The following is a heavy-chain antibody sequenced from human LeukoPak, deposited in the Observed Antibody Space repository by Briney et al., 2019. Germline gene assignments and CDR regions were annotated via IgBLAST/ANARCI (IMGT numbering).Heavy chain of an antibody. V-gene: IGHV3-21*01. Sequence: PGGSLRLSCAASGFTFSRYSMNWVRQAPVKGLEWVSSISSSSSYRYYADSVKGRFTISRDNAKNSLHLQMNSLRAEDTAVYYCMSYAGRSDDYWGQGTLVTVSS. J-gene: IGHJ4*02. CDR2: ISSSSSYR. CDR1: GFTFSRYS. D-gene: IGHD3-16*01. CDR3: MSYAGRSDDY.